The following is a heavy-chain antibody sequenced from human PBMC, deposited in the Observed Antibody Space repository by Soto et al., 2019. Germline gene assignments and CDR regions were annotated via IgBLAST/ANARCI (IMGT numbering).Heavy chain of an antibody. D-gene: IGHD6-6*01. CDR2: IWYDGSNK. CDR3: ARDSRAARPSMDV. V-gene: IGHV3-33*01. J-gene: IGHJ6*02. CDR1: GFTFSSYG. Sequence: GGSLRLSCAASGFTFSSYGMHWVRQAPGKGLEWVAVIWYDGSNKYYADSVKGRFTISRDNSKNTLYLQMNSLRAEDTAVYYCARDSRAARPSMDVWGQGTTVTVSS.